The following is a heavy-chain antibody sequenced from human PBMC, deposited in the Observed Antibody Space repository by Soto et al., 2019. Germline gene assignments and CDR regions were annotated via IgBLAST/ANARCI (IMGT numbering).Heavy chain of an antibody. CDR2: ISSSSSYI. CDR3: AIPPYYYDSSGRTIDY. Sequence: TGGSLRLSCAASGFTFSSYSMNWVRQAPGKGLEWVSSISSSSSYIYYADSVKGRFTISRDNAKNSLYLQMNSLRAEDTAVYYCAIPPYYYDSSGRTIDYWGQGTLVTVSS. D-gene: IGHD3-22*01. V-gene: IGHV3-21*01. J-gene: IGHJ4*02. CDR1: GFTFSSYS.